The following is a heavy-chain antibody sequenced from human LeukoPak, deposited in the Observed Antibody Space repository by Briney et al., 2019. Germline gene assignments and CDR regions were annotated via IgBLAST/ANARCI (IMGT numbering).Heavy chain of an antibody. J-gene: IGHJ5*02. D-gene: IGHD6-13*01. V-gene: IGHV1-2*04. Sequence: ASVKVSCKASGYTFTGYYMHWVRQAPGQGLEWVGWINPNSGGTNYAQKFQGWVTMTRDTSISTAYMELSRLRSDDTAVYYCARGYRVAAAGRYNWFDPWGQGTLVTASS. CDR3: ARGYRVAAAGRYNWFDP. CDR2: INPNSGGT. CDR1: GYTFTGYY.